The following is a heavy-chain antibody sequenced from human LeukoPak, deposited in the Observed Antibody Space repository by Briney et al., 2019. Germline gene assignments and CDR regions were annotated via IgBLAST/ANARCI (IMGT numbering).Heavy chain of an antibody. J-gene: IGHJ5*02. CDR1: GGSISSYY. CDR2: IYYSGST. D-gene: IGHD6-13*01. Sequence: SETLSLTCTVSGGSISSYYWSWIRQPPGKGLEWIGSIYYSGSTYYNPSLKSRVTISVDTSKNQFSLKLSSVTAADAAVYYCARGSSSWYGWFDPWGQGTLVTVSS. CDR3: ARGSSSWYGWFDP. V-gene: IGHV4-59*12.